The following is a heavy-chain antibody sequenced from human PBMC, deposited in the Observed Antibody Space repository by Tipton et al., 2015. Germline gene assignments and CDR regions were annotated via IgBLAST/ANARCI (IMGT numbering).Heavy chain of an antibody. Sequence: TLSLTCTVSGGSISRYYWSWIRQPPGKGLEWIGYIQYSGSTNYNPSLKSRVTISTDTSKNQFFLNLTSVTAADTAVYFCARDAWAGDSRGFYYIYWGQGTLVRVSS. CDR3: ARDAWAGDSRGFYYIY. CDR1: GGSISRYY. CDR2: IQYSGST. D-gene: IGHD3-22*01. V-gene: IGHV4-59*01. J-gene: IGHJ4*02.